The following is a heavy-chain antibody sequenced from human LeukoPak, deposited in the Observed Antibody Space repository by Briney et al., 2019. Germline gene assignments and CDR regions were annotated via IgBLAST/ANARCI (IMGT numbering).Heavy chain of an antibody. D-gene: IGHD3-9*01. CDR2: IYTSGST. Sequence: PSETLSLTCTVSGGSISIYYWSWIRQPAGKGLEWIGRIYTSGSTNYNPSLKSRVTMSVDTSKNQFSLKLSSVTAADTAVYYCARDSLTIPSLYFDLWGRGTLVTVSS. CDR3: ARDSLTIPSLYFDL. J-gene: IGHJ2*01. V-gene: IGHV4-4*07. CDR1: GGSISIYY.